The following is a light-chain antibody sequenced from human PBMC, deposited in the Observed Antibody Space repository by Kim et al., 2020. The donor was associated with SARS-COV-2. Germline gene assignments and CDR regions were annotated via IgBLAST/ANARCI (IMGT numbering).Light chain of an antibody. CDR1: KLEDKY. J-gene: IGLJ2*01. CDR3: QAWDSHTVV. V-gene: IGLV3-1*01. Sequence: SYELTQPPSVSVSPGQTASITCSGEKLEDKYSCWYQQKPGQSPVLVIYEDNKRPPGIPERFSGSNSGNTATLTISGTQAMDEADYYCQAWDSHTVVFGGG. CDR2: EDN.